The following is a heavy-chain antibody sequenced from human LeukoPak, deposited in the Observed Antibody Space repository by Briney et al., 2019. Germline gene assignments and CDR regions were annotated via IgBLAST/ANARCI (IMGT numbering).Heavy chain of an antibody. CDR3: ARRAGEYSHPYDY. CDR2: IYSGGNT. CDR1: GFTFSSYS. V-gene: IGHV3-53*01. Sequence: PGGSLRLSCAASGFTFSSYSMNWVRQAPGKGLEWVSFIYSGGNTHYSDSVKGRFTISRDNSKNTPYLQMNSLRAEDTAVYYCARRAGEYSHPYDYWGQGTLVTVSS. J-gene: IGHJ4*02. D-gene: IGHD4-17*01.